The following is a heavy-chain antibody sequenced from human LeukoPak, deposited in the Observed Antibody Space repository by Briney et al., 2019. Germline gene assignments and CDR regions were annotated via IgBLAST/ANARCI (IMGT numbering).Heavy chain of an antibody. CDR2: IKQDGSEK. CDR1: GFTFSSYW. J-gene: IGHJ3*02. Sequence: GGSLRLSCAASGFTFSSYWMSWVRQAPGKGLEWVANIKQDGSEKYYVDSVKGRFTISRDNAKNSLYLQMNSLRAEDTAVYYCATDDYGGNSGAFDIWGQGTMVTVSS. V-gene: IGHV3-7*01. D-gene: IGHD4-23*01. CDR3: ATDDYGGNSGAFDI.